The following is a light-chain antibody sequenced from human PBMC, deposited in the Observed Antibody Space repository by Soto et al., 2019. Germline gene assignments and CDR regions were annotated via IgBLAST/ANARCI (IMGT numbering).Light chain of an antibody. J-gene: IGKJ1*01. CDR1: QSVTSSY. CDR2: GAS. V-gene: IGKV3-20*01. CDR3: QKYGTCWT. Sequence: EIVLTQSPGTLSLSPGERATLSCRASQSVTSSYLAWYQQKPGQAPRLLIYGASSRATGIPDRFSGSGYRTNFTINIRRLESDHFAVYYCQKYGTCWTSGQG.